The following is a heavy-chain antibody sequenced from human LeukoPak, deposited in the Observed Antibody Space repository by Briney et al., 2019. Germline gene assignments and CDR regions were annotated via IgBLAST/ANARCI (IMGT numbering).Heavy chain of an antibody. Sequence: PGGSLRLSCAASGFTFSSYTMNWVRQAPGKGLEWVSYIDLSGSTLYYVDSVKGRFTISRDNAKNSLYLQMNSLRAEDTAVYYCARDGSLRELREFDYWGQGTLVTVSS. V-gene: IGHV3-48*04. CDR3: ARDGSLRELREFDY. CDR1: GFTFSSYT. CDR2: IDLSGSTL. D-gene: IGHD1-26*01. J-gene: IGHJ4*02.